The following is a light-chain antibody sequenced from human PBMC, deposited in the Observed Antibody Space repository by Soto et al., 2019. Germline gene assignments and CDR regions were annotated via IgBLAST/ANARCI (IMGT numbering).Light chain of an antibody. CDR1: TSDVGRYKF. V-gene: IGLV1-44*01. J-gene: IGLJ3*02. CDR3: AAWDDSLNGWV. CDR2: SND. Sequence: QSVLTQFASVSGSPGQSITISCTGTTSDVGRYKFVSWYQQHPGKAPKLLIYSNDQRPSGVPDRFSGSKSGTSASLAISGLQSEDEADYYCAAWDDSLNGWVFGGGTKLTVL.